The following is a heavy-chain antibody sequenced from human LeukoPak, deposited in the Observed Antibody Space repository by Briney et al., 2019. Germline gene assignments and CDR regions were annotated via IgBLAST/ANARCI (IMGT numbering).Heavy chain of an antibody. Sequence: ASVKVSCKASGYTFTGYYMHWVRQAPGQGLEWMGWINPNSGGTNYAQKFQGRVTMTRDTSISTAYMELSRLRSDDTAVYYCARGAAFHYYDSSGYTGRYFDYWGQGTLVTVSS. CDR2: INPNSGGT. CDR1: GYTFTGYY. D-gene: IGHD3-22*01. V-gene: IGHV1-2*02. CDR3: ARGAAFHYYDSSGYTGRYFDY. J-gene: IGHJ4*02.